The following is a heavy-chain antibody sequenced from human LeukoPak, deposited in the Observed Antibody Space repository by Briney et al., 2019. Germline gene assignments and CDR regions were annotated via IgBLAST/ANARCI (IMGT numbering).Heavy chain of an antibody. CDR1: GGSFSGYY. D-gene: IGHD3-10*01. CDR2: INHSGST. J-gene: IGHJ4*02. CDR3: ARGPCLHRYYYGSGSCLFDY. V-gene: IGHV4-34*01. Sequence: PSETLSLTCAVYGGSFSGYYWSWIRQPPGKGLEWIGEINHSGSTNYNPSLKSRVTISVDTSKNQFSLKLSSVTAADTAVYYCARGPCLHRYYYGSGSCLFDYWGQGTLVTVSS.